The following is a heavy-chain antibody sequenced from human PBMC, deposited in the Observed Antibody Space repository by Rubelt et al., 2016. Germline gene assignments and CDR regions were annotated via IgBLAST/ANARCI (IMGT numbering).Heavy chain of an antibody. CDR3: TRDQFQLLWYAFDI. Sequence: EVQLLESGGGLVQPGRSLRLSCTASGFTFGDYAMSWVRQAPGKGLEWVSSISSSSSYIYYADSVKGRFTISSDNAKDSLYLQMNSLRAEDTAVYYCTRDQFQLLWYAFDIWGQGTLVTVSS. J-gene: IGHJ3*02. V-gene: IGHV3-21*01. CDR2: ISSSSSYI. CDR1: GFTFGDYA. D-gene: IGHD2-2*01.